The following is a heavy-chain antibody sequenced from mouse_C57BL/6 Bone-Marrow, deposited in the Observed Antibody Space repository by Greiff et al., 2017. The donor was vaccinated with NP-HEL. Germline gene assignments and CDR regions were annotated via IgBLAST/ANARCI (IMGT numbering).Heavy chain of an antibody. Sequence: EVQLQQSGPELVKPGDSVKISCKASGYSFTGYFMNWVMQSHGKSLEWIGRINPYNGDTFYNQKFKGKATLTVDKSSSTAHMELRSLTSEDSAVYYCASWVFYYAMDYWGQGTSVTVSS. CDR3: ASWVFYYAMDY. V-gene: IGHV1-20*01. CDR2: INPYNGDT. J-gene: IGHJ4*01. CDR1: GYSFTGYF. D-gene: IGHD4-1*01.